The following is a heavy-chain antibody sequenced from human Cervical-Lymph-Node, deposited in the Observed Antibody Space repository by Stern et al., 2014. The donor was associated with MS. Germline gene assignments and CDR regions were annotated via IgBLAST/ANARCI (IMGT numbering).Heavy chain of an antibody. CDR3: AAELGGSYYFDY. D-gene: IGHD1-26*01. J-gene: IGHJ4*02. V-gene: IGHV4-31*03. Sequence: DQLVESGPGLVKPSQTLSLTCTVSGGSISSGGYYWSWIRQHPGKGLEXIGYIYYSGSTYYNPSLKSRVTISVDTSKNQFSLKLSSVTAADTAVYYCAAELGGSYYFDYWGQGTLVTVSS. CDR1: GGSISSGGYY. CDR2: IYYSGST.